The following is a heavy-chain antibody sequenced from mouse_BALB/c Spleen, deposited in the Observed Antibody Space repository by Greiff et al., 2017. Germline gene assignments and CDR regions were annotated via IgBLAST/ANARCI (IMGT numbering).Heavy chain of an antibody. CDR2: IWAGGST. CDR3: ARVGGTTNYFDY. J-gene: IGHJ2*01. Sequence: VQVVESGPGLVAPSQSLSITCTVSGFSLTSYGVHWVRQPPGKGLEWLGVIWAGGSTNYNSALMSRLSISKDNSKSQVFLKMNSLQTDDTAMYYCARVGGTTNYFDYWGQGTTLTVSS. V-gene: IGHV2-9*02. D-gene: IGHD2-14*01. CDR1: GFSLTSYG.